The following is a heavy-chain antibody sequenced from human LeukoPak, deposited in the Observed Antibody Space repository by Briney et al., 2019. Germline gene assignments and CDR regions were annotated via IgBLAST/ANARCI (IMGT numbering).Heavy chain of an antibody. Sequence: ASVKVSCKASGYTFTGYYMHWVRQAPGQGLEWMGWINPNSGGTNYAQKFQGRVTMTRDTSISTAYMELSRLRSEDTAIYYCAREPEGSAAGKVGYFQYWGQGTLVTVSS. V-gene: IGHV1-2*02. CDR3: AREPEGSAAGKVGYFQY. D-gene: IGHD6-13*01. CDR1: GYTFTGYY. CDR2: INPNSGGT. J-gene: IGHJ1*01.